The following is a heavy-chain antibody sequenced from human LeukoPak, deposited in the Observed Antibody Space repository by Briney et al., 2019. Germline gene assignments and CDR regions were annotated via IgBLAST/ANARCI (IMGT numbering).Heavy chain of an antibody. V-gene: IGHV6-1*01. CDR1: GDSVSGNSVA. D-gene: IGHD1-26*01. Sequence: SQTLSLTCAISGDSVSGNSVAWHWIRQSPSRGLEWLGRTYYRSKWYNDYAASVKGRITINSDTSENHFSLQLNSVTPEDTAVYYCARSAVATRGTAFDVWGQGTMVTVSS. CDR3: ARSAVATRGTAFDV. J-gene: IGHJ3*01. CDR2: TYYRSKWYN.